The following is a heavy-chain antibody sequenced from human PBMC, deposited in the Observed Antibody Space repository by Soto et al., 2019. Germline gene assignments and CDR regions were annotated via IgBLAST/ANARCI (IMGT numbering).Heavy chain of an antibody. V-gene: IGHV3-23*01. CDR3: ARDPPSRMYYFHY. D-gene: IGHD2-15*01. CDR1: GFTFSNFA. CDR2: FYSITGNT. Sequence: EVQLLESGGGLVQPGGSLRLSCAASGFTFSNFAMSWVRQAPGKGLEWVSTFYSITGNTFYADSVKGRFTISRDNSKNTLYLEMSSLRAEDTAVYYFARDPPSRMYYFHYWGQGSLVTVSS. J-gene: IGHJ4*02.